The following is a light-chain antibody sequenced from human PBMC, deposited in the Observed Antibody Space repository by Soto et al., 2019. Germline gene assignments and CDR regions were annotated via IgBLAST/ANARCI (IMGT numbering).Light chain of an antibody. V-gene: IGKV1-39*01. CDR3: QQSYIPPRT. Sequence: DIQMTQSPSSLAASVGDRVTITCRASKTINRYVNWYQQKPGEAPKLLLYAASNLHSGVPSRFSGGGSGTEFTLTISSLQPDDVAPYYCQQSYIPPRTFGQGAKVEI. CDR2: AAS. CDR1: KTINRY. J-gene: IGKJ1*01.